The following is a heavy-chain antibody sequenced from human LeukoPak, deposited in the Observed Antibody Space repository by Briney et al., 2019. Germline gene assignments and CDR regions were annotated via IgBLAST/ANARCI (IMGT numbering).Heavy chain of an antibody. V-gene: IGHV3-21*01. CDR1: GFTFSSYS. D-gene: IGHD3-16*01. Sequence: SGGSLRLSCAASGFTFSSYSMNWVRQAPGKGLEWVSSISSSSSYIYYADSVKGRFTISRDNAKDSLYLQMNSLRAEDTAVYYCARDRFAGAYNYFDYWGQGTLVTVSS. J-gene: IGHJ4*02. CDR2: ISSSSSYI. CDR3: ARDRFAGAYNYFDY.